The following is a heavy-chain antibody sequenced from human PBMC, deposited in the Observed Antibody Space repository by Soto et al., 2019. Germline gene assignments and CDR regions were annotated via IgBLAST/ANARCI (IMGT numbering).Heavy chain of an antibody. Sequence: PGGSLRLSCAASGFTFSSYFMHWVRQAPGRGLEWVAVIWSDGSNKYYADSVKGRFTISRDNSKNTLYLQMNSLRAEDTAVYYCARYYYDSSGYYPLWGQGTLVTVSS. CDR2: IWSDGSNK. D-gene: IGHD3-22*01. J-gene: IGHJ4*02. CDR3: ARYYYDSSGYYPL. V-gene: IGHV3-33*01. CDR1: GFTFSSYF.